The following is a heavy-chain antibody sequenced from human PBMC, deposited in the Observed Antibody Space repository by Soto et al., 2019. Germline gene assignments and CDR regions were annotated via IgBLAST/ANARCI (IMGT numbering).Heavy chain of an antibody. CDR3: AIWNSAPLGYYGIDV. CDR2: IYPGDSDT. Sequence: PGESLKISCKGSGYSFTSYWIGWVRQMPVKGLEWMGIIYPGDSDTRYSPSFQGQVTISADKSISTAYLQWSSLKASDTAMYYCAIWNSAPLGYYGIDVWGQGTTVTVSS. J-gene: IGHJ6*02. V-gene: IGHV5-51*01. D-gene: IGHD1-7*01. CDR1: GYSFTSYW.